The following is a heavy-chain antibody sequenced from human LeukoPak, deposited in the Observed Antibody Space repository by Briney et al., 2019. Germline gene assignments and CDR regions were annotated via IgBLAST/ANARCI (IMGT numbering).Heavy chain of an antibody. CDR3: ARDRYSSSSRLDY. Sequence: TGGSLRLSCAASGFTFSSYAMSWVRQAPGKGLEWVSSISSSSSYIYYADSVKGRFTISRDNAKNSLYLQMNSLRAEDTAVYYCARDRYSSSSRLDYWGQGTLVTVSS. CDR1: GFTFSSYA. J-gene: IGHJ4*02. D-gene: IGHD6-6*01. V-gene: IGHV3-21*01. CDR2: ISSSSSYI.